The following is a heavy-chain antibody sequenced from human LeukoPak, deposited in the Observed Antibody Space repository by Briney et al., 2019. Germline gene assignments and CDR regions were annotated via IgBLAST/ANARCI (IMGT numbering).Heavy chain of an antibody. CDR3: ASESNSTKFDY. D-gene: IGHD4-23*01. CDR1: GGSFSGYC. V-gene: IGHV4-34*01. Sequence: PSETLSLTCDVYGGSFSGYCWSWIRQPPGKGLEWIGEINHSGSTNYNPSLKSRVTISVDTSKNQFSLKLSSVTAADTAVYYCASESNSTKFDYWGQGTLVTVSS. CDR2: INHSGST. J-gene: IGHJ4*02.